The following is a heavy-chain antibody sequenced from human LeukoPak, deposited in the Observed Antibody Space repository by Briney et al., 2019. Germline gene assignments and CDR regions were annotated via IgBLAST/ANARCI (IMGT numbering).Heavy chain of an antibody. CDR1: GFTFSSYA. V-gene: IGHV3-23*01. CDR2: ISGSASGT. Sequence: GGSLRLSCAASGFTFSSYAMSWVRQAPGKGLEWVSGISGSASGTYYADSVKGRFTISRDNSKNTLHLQMNSLRVEDTAIYYCAKAHLYYYDSGGYYPYFDNWGQGTLVTVSS. D-gene: IGHD3-22*01. CDR3: AKAHLYYYDSGGYYPYFDN. J-gene: IGHJ4*02.